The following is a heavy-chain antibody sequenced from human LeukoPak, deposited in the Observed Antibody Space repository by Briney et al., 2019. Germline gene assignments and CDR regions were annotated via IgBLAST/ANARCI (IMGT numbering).Heavy chain of an antibody. D-gene: IGHD2-15*01. J-gene: IGHJ4*02. V-gene: IGHV3-21*01. CDR3: ARTYGSGSLDY. Sequence: PGGSLRLSCAASGFTFNNYIMNWVRQAPGKGLEWVSSISSSSDYIYYADSVKGRFTISGDNSKNTLYLQMNSLRAEDTAVYYCARTYGSGSLDYGGQGTLVTVSS. CDR2: ISSSSDYI. CDR1: GFTFNNYI.